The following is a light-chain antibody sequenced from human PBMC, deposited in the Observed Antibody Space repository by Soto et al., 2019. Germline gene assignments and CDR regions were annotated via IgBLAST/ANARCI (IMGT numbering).Light chain of an antibody. CDR2: QDN. CDR3: QAWDTSNVV. J-gene: IGLJ2*01. Sequence: SYELTQPPSVSVSPGQTASITCSGDNLGDKYACWYQQKPGQSPVLVIYQDNKRPSGIPERFSGSNSGDTATLTISGTQGMDEADYYCQAWDTSNVVFGGGTKLTVL. V-gene: IGLV3-1*01. CDR1: NLGDKY.